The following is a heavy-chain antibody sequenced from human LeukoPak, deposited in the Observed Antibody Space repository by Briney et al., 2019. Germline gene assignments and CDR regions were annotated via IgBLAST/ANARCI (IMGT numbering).Heavy chain of an antibody. CDR3: ARENGDYSPFDY. V-gene: IGHV3-21*01. J-gene: IGHJ4*02. D-gene: IGHD4-17*01. CDR2: ISSSSSYI. CDR1: GFTFSSYS. Sequence: GGSLRLSCAASGFTFSSYSMNWVRQAPGKGLEWVSSISSSSSYIYYADSVKGRFTISRDNAKNSLYLQMNSLRAGDTAVYYCARENGDYSPFDYWGQGTLVTVSS.